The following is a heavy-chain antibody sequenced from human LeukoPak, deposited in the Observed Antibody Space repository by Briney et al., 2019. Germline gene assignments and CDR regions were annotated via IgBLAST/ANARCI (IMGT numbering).Heavy chain of an antibody. CDR3: ARGGQGSVTMGGPFGY. Sequence: PSETLSLTCAVYGGSFSGCYWSWIRQPPGKGLEWIGEINHSGSTNYNPSLKSRVTISVDTSKNQFSLKLSSVTAADTAVYYCARGGQGSVTMGGPFGYWGQGTLVTVSS. CDR1: GGSFSGCY. J-gene: IGHJ4*02. D-gene: IGHD4-17*01. V-gene: IGHV4-34*01. CDR2: INHSGST.